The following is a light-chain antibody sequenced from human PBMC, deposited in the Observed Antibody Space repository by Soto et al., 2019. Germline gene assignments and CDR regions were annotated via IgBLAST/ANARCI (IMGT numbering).Light chain of an antibody. CDR1: SGSIASNY. J-gene: IGLJ2*01. Sequence: NFMLTQPHSVSESPGKTVTISCTRSSGSIASNYVQWYQQRPGSAPTTVIYEDNQRPSGVPDRFSGSIDSSSNSASLTISGLKTEDEADYCCQSYDSSNRVFGGGTKLTV. CDR3: QSYDSSNRV. V-gene: IGLV6-57*03. CDR2: EDN.